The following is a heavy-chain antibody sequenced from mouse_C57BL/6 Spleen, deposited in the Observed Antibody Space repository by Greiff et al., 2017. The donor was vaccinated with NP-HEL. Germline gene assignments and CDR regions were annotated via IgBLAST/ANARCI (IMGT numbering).Heavy chain of an antibody. Sequence: QVQLKQSGPGLVAPSQSLSITCTVSGFSLTSYAISWVRQPPGKGLEWLGVIWTGGGTNYNSALKSRLSISKDNSKSQVFLKMNSLQTDDTARYYCARSPHYYGSSYGYFDVWGTGTTVTVSS. CDR1: GFSLTSYA. V-gene: IGHV2-9-1*01. CDR2: IWTGGGT. CDR3: ARSPHYYGSSYGYFDV. J-gene: IGHJ1*03. D-gene: IGHD1-1*01.